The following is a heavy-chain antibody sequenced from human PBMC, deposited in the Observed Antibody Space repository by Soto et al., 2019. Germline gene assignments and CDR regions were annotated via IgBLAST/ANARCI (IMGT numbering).Heavy chain of an antibody. CDR2: IWYDGSNE. D-gene: IGHD2-2*01. CDR3: ARDGGSSTTCPRISALGFDY. Sequence: QVQLVESGGGVVQPGRSLRLSCAASGFTFSTYGIHWVRQAPGKGLEWVAVIWYDGSNEYYADSVKGRFTISRDNSKNTLYLQMNSLRAEDTAVYYCARDGGSSTTCPRISALGFDYWGQGTLVTVSS. J-gene: IGHJ4*02. V-gene: IGHV3-33*01. CDR1: GFTFSTYG.